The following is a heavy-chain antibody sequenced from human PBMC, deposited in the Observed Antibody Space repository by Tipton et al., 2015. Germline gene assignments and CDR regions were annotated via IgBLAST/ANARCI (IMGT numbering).Heavy chain of an antibody. V-gene: IGHV4-59*07. CDR3: ARARGRHGGLFDS. J-gene: IGHJ4*02. D-gene: IGHD4-23*01. CDR1: SDSINKYY. Sequence: TLSLTCTVSSDSINKYYWSWIRQPPGKELQWIGYIQYSGGTNYNPSLESRVSMSVDTSKTQFSLEMRSVTETDTAVYYCARARGRHGGLFDSWGQGTLVTVSS. CDR2: IQYSGGT.